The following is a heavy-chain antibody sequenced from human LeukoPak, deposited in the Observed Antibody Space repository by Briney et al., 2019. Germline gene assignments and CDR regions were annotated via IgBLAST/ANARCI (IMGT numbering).Heavy chain of an antibody. J-gene: IGHJ6*03. CDR2: INPNSGGT. D-gene: IGHD1-1*01. Sequence: ASVKVSCKASGYTFTGYYMHWVRQAPGQGLEWMGRINPNSGGTNYAQKFQGRVTMTRDTSISTAYMELSRLRSDDTAVYYCARLVQLGPTKRGYYYYYMDVWGKGTTVTVSS. CDR3: ARLVQLGPTKRGYYYYYMDV. V-gene: IGHV1-2*06. CDR1: GYTFTGYY.